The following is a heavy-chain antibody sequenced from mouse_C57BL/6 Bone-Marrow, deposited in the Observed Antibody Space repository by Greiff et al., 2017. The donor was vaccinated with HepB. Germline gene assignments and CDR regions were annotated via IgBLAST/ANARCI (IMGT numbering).Heavy chain of an antibody. CDR3: ARSWDYDYDVGFSY. J-gene: IGHJ3*01. V-gene: IGHV1-72*01. CDR1: GYTFTSYW. Sequence: QVQLQQPGAELVKPGASVKLSCKASGYTFTSYWMHWVKQRPGRGLEWVGRIDPNSGGNKYNEKFKSKATLTVDKPSSTALMQLSSMTCEDYAVYIFARSWDYDYDVGFSYWGQVPLVSVS. CDR2: IDPNSGGN. D-gene: IGHD2-4*01.